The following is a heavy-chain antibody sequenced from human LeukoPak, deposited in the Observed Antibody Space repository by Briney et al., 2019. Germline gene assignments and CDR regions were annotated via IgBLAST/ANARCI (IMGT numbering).Heavy chain of an antibody. CDR1: GYSFTSYW. Sequence: GVSLKISCKGSGYSFTSYWIGWLRQLPGKGLEWMGNIYPGESDTRYSPSFQGQVTISADKSLSTAFLQWSTLKASDTAMYYCARPGATAAAGTWAYWGQGTLVTVSS. D-gene: IGHD6-13*01. CDR2: IYPGESDT. CDR3: ARPGATAAAGTWAY. J-gene: IGHJ4*02. V-gene: IGHV5-51*03.